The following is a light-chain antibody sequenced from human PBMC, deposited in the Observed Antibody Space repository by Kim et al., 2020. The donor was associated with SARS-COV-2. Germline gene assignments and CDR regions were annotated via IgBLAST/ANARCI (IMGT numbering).Light chain of an antibody. CDR2: GAS. J-gene: IGKJ1*01. Sequence: PGEPASLSNRPSQCLRSNVAGYPQKPGQAPRLLIYGASTRATDIPARFSGSGSGKDFPLTISSLQSEDLAVSHCQQYDDWPPWTFGQGTKVDIK. CDR3: QQYDDWPPWT. CDR1: QCLRSN. V-gene: IGKV3-15*01.